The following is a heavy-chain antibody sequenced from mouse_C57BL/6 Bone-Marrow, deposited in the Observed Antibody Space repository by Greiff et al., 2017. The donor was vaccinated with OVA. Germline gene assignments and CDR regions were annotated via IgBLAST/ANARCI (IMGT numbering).Heavy chain of an antibody. J-gene: IGHJ3*01. CDR2: ISSGGSYT. Sequence: EVKVVESGGDLVKPGGSLKLSCAASGFTFSSYGMSWVRQTPDKRLEWVATISSGGSYTYYPDSVKGRFTISRDNAKNTLYLQMSSLKSEDTAMYYCASPYDYPFAYWGQGTLVTVSA. CDR1: GFTFSSYG. D-gene: IGHD2-4*01. V-gene: IGHV5-6*01. CDR3: ASPYDYPFAY.